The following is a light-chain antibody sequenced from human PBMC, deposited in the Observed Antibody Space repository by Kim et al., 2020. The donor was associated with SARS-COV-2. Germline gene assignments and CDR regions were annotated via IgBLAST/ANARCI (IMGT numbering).Light chain of an antibody. CDR1: NIGSKK. CDR3: QVRDSSTVV. CDR2: RDS. V-gene: IGLV3-9*01. Sequence: VDLGQTARNTSGRNNIGSKKVHWYQEKPGQAAVLVIYRDSSRPSGIPERFSGSNSGNTATLTISRAQAGDEADYYCQVRDSSTVVFGGGTQLTVL. J-gene: IGLJ2*01.